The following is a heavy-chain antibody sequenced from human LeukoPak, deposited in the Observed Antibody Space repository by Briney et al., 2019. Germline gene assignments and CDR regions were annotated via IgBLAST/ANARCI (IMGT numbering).Heavy chain of an antibody. CDR2: INHSGST. D-gene: IGHD6-13*01. CDR1: GGSFSGYY. Sequence: SETLSLTYAVYGGSFSGYYWSWIRQPPGKGLEWIGEINHSGSTNYNPSLKSRVTISVDTSKNQFSLKLSSVTAADTAVYYCARSRVGQLDYWGQGTLVTVPS. V-gene: IGHV4-34*01. CDR3: ARSRVGQLDY. J-gene: IGHJ4*02.